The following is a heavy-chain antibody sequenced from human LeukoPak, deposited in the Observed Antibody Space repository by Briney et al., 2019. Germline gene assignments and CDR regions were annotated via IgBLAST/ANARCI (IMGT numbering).Heavy chain of an antibody. CDR1: GFTFSSYA. CDR2: ISGSGGST. CDR3: AKDRDSIVVENWFDP. V-gene: IGHV3-23*01. Sequence: PGGSLRLSCAASGFTFSSYAMSWVRQAPGKGLEWVSAISGSGGSTYYADSVKGRFTISRDNSKNTLYLQMNSLRAEDTAVYYCAKDRDSIVVENWFDPWGQGTLVTVSS. J-gene: IGHJ5*02. D-gene: IGHD2-15*01.